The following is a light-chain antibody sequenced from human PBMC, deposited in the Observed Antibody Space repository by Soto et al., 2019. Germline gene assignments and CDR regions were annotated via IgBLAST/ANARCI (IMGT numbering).Light chain of an antibody. CDR3: QQYSKWPIT. V-gene: IGKV3D-15*01. Sequence: EIVMTQSPATLSVSPGERATLSCRASQSVNSNYLAWYQQKPGQAPRLLIYGISNRATGISDRFSGSGSGTEFTLTIRSLQPEDFAIYYCQQYSKWPITFGQGTRLEI. J-gene: IGKJ5*01. CDR1: QSVNSN. CDR2: GIS.